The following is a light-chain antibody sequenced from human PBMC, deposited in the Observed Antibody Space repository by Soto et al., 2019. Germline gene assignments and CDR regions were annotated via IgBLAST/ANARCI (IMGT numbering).Light chain of an antibody. Sequence: QSALTQHASVSGSPGQSITISCTGTSSDDGGYNYVSWYQQHPGKAPKLMIYEVSNRPSGVSNRFSGSKSGNTASLTISGLQAEDEAGYYCSSYTSSSTLEVFGGGTQLTVL. CDR2: EVS. J-gene: IGLJ2*01. CDR3: SSYTSSSTLEV. CDR1: SSDDGGYNY. V-gene: IGLV2-14*01.